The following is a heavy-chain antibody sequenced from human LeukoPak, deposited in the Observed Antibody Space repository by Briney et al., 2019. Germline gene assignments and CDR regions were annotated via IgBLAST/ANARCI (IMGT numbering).Heavy chain of an antibody. Sequence: GGSLRLSCAASGFTFRNYDMHWVRQAPGKGLEWVAFISYDGNDKYYADSVKGRFTISRDNSKNTLYLQMNSLRAEDTAVYYCAKDEPGSYSPSDYWGQGTLVTVSS. CDR3: AKDEPGSYSPSDY. CDR1: GFTFRNYD. CDR2: ISYDGNDK. J-gene: IGHJ4*02. V-gene: IGHV3-30*18. D-gene: IGHD3-10*01.